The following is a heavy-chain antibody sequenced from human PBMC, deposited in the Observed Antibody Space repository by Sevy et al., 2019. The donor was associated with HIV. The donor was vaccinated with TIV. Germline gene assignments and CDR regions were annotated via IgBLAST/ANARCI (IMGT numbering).Heavy chain of an antibody. J-gene: IGHJ4*02. Sequence: GGSLRLSCAASGFTFSSYGMHWVHQAPGKGLEWVAVISYDGNNKYYADSVKGRFTISRDNSKATLYLQMNSLRAEDTAVYYCAKEHRIAVADPFDYWGQGTLVTVSS. V-gene: IGHV3-30*18. CDR3: AKEHRIAVADPFDY. D-gene: IGHD6-19*01. CDR2: ISYDGNNK. CDR1: GFTFSSYG.